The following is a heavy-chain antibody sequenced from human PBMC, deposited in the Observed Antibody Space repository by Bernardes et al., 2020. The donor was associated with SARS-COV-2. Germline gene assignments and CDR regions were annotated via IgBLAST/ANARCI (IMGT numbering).Heavy chain of an antibody. CDR1: GFTFSSSW. J-gene: IGHJ6*02. V-gene: IGHV3-74*01. CDR2: INPDGSST. Sequence: GGSLRLSCAASGFTFSSSWFHWVRQAPGKGLVWVSRINPDGSSTNYADSVKGRFTISRDNAKNTLFLQMSSLRAEDTAMYYCARKTGHDYGMDVWGQGTTVAVSS. CDR3: ARKTGHDYGMDV. D-gene: IGHD3-10*01.